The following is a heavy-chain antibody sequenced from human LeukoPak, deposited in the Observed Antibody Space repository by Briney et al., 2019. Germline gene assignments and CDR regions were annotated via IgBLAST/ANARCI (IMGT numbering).Heavy chain of an antibody. CDR3: ARDSDGSLDY. J-gene: IGHJ4*02. D-gene: IGHD5-24*01. V-gene: IGHV4-34*01. CDR2: INHSGST. CDR1: GGSFSGYY. Sequence: SETLSLTCAVYGGSFSGYYWSWIRQPPRKGLEWIGEINHSGSTHYNPSLNSRVTLSVDTPKNQFSLTLSAVTAADTAVFYWARDSDGSLDYWGQGTLVTVSP.